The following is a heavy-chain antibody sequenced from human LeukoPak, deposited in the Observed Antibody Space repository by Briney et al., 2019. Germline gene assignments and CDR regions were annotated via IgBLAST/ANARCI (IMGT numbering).Heavy chain of an antibody. CDR2: IYYSGST. Sequence: PSETLTLSCTVSGGSISSYYWSWIRQPPGKGLEWIGYIYYSGSTNYSPSLKSRVTISVDTSRNQFSLKLSSVTAADTAVYYCARGRATFDYWGQGTLVTVSS. CDR1: GGSISSYY. J-gene: IGHJ4*02. D-gene: IGHD1-26*01. CDR3: ARGRATFDY. V-gene: IGHV4-59*01.